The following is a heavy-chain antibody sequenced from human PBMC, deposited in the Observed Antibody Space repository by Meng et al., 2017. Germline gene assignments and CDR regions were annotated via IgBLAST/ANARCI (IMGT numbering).Heavy chain of an antibody. CDR2: INHSGST. J-gene: IGHJ4*02. CDR3: ARGRGSWGY. D-gene: IGHD3-16*01. Sequence: QVKRQQWGEGLLETSETLSLTCGVYGGFFSGYYWSWVRQPPGKGLEWIGEINHSGSTNYNPSLKSRVTISVDTSKNQFSLKLSSVTAADTAVYYCARGRGSWGYWGQGTLVTASS. CDR1: GGFFSGYY. V-gene: IGHV4-34*01.